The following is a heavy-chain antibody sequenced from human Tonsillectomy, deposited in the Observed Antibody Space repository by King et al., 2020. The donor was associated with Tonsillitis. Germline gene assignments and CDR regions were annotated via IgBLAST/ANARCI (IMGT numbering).Heavy chain of an antibody. J-gene: IGHJ6*02. CDR2: IIPIFGTA. D-gene: IGHD3-9*01. CDR3: ASGTHYDILTDYYDDYYYYGMDV. CDR1: GGTFSSYA. Sequence: HVQLVESGPEVKKPGSSVKVSCKASGGTFSSYAISWVRQAPGQGLEWMGGIIPIFGTANYTQKFQGRVTITADESTSTAFMELSSLRSEDTAVYYCASGTHYDILTDYYDDYYYYGMDVWGQGTTVTVSS. V-gene: IGHV1-69*01.